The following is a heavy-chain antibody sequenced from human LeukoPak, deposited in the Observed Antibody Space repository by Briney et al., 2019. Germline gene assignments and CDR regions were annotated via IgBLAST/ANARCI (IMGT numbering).Heavy chain of an antibody. D-gene: IGHD3-10*01. Sequence: ASVKVSCKASGYTFTAYYIHWVRQAPGQGLEWMERINPSSGGTDYVQKFQGRVTMTRDTSISTAYMELSRLRSDDTAVYYCAAGYYGSGSYYHWGQGTLVTVSS. CDR1: GYTFTAYY. J-gene: IGHJ5*02. CDR2: INPSSGGT. V-gene: IGHV1-2*06. CDR3: AAGYYGSGSYYH.